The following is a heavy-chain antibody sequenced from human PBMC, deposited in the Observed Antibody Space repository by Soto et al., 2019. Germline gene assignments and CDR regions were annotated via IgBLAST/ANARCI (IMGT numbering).Heavy chain of an antibody. Sequence: GASVKVSCKASGYTFTSYYMHWVRQAPGQGLEWMGIINPSGGSTSYAQKFQVRVTMTRDTSTSTVYMELSSLRSEDTAVYYCALWSGYYQSALSPPALYYYYGMDVWGQGTTVTVS. CDR2: INPSGGST. D-gene: IGHD3-3*01. J-gene: IGHJ6*02. CDR3: ALWSGYYQSALSPPALYYYYGMDV. CDR1: GYTFTSYY. V-gene: IGHV1-46*01.